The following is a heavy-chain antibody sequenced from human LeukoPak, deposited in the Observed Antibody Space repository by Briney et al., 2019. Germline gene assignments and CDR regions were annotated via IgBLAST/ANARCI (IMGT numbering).Heavy chain of an antibody. Sequence: GGPLRFSCAASKFTFPKYGMNWVRQAPGKGLEGIPYISSSSSTIYYADSVKGRFTISRDNAKNSLYLQMNSLRAEDTAVYYCARDVSFGVVTYWGQGTLVTVSS. D-gene: IGHD3-3*01. CDR2: ISSSSSTI. V-gene: IGHV3-48*01. J-gene: IGHJ4*02. CDR1: KFTFPKYG. CDR3: ARDVSFGVVTY.